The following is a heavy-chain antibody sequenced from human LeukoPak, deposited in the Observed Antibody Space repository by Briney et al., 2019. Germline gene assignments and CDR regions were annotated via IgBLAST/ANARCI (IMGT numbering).Heavy chain of an antibody. V-gene: IGHV1-69*04. CDR1: GGTFSSYG. CDR3: ARDHGYSSSHYVLDV. CDR2: TIPILDIA. D-gene: IGHD6-13*01. Sequence: ASVKVSCKASGGTFSSYGISWVRQAPGQGLEWMGRTIPILDIANYAQKFQGRVTITADKSTSTANTKLSSLRSEDTAVYYCARDHGYSSSHYVLDVWGQGTTVTVSS. J-gene: IGHJ6*02.